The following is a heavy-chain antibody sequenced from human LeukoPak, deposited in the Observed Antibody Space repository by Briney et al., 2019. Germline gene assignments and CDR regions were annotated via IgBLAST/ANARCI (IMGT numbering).Heavy chain of an antibody. CDR3: ARAPKGGVPAAISYWFDP. CDR2: IIPIFGTA. Sequence: SVKVSCKAPGGTFSSYAISWVRQAPGQGLEWMGGIIPIFGTANYAQKFQGRVTITADESTSTAYMELSSLRSEDTAVYYCARAPKGGVPAAISYWFDPWGQGTLVTVSS. CDR1: GGTFSSYA. D-gene: IGHD2-2*01. V-gene: IGHV1-69*13. J-gene: IGHJ5*02.